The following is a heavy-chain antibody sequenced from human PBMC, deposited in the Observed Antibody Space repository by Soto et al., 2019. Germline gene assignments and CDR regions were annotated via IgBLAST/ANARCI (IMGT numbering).Heavy chain of an antibody. CDR3: ARSLPARLYFDS. D-gene: IGHD6-6*01. V-gene: IGHV3-48*01. CDR2: IVSGSNSI. J-gene: IGHJ4*02. Sequence: PGGSLRLSCEASGFTFSSYSMNWVRQTPGKGLEWVAYIVSGSNSIYYADSVEGRFTISRDNAKNSLYLQMNSLGAEDTAVYYCARSLPARLYFDSWGQGTLVTVSS. CDR1: GFTFSSYS.